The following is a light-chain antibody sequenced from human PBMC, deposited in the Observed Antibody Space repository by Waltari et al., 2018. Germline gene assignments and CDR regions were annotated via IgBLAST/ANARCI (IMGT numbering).Light chain of an antibody. CDR2: KDS. CDR3: QSANSNGTFVV. Sequence: SYALTQPPSASASPGQTARITRSGDPLPKQYAYWYQQKPGQTPVLVIFKDSERPSGTPVLFSGSSSGTTVTLTISGVQAEDEADYYRQSANSNGTFVVFGGGTKRSVL. V-gene: IGLV3-25*03. J-gene: IGLJ2*01. CDR1: PLPKQY.